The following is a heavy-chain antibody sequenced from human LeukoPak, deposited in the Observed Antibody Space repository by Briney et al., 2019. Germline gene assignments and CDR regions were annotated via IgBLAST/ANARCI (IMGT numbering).Heavy chain of an antibody. V-gene: IGHV6-1*01. CDR1: GDSVSSTSAA. D-gene: IGHD2-2*02. Sequence: SQTLSLTCAISGDSVSSTSAAWNWIRQSPSRGLEWLGRTYFRCQWYSDYAVCVGCRISINADTSKNQFYLQLNSATPGDTIIYFCAGYTYTSYPDYWGQGTVVTVSS. CDR3: AGYTYTSYPDY. CDR2: TYFRCQWYS. J-gene: IGHJ4*02.